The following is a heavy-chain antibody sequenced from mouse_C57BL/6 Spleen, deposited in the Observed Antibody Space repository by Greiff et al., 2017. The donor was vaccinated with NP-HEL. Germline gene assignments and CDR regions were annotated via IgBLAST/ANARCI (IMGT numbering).Heavy chain of an antibody. V-gene: IGHV3-2*02. CDR2: ISYSGST. Sequence: DVQLQESGPGLVKPSQSLSLTCTVTGYSITSGYGWNWIRQFPGNKLEWMGYISYSGSTNYNPSLKSPITITRDTSKNQFFLQLNSVTTEDTATYYCARTARIKYWGQGTTLTVSS. D-gene: IGHD1-2*01. J-gene: IGHJ2*01. CDR3: ARTARIKY. CDR1: GYSITSGYG.